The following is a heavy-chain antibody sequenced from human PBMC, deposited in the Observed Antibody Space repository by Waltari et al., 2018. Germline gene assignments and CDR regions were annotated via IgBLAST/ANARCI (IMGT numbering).Heavy chain of an antibody. Sequence: EVQLVESGGNLVKAGGSFRLSCEVSGFTSGIIWVSWVRQAPGKGLEWVGRIKSKIDGGTTDYAAPVSGRFRISRDDSKNMFYLEMDSLKTEDTAVYFCAGGPGTYWSGLLDYWGPGTLVTVSS. CDR3: AGGPGTYWSGLLDY. CDR1: GFTSGIIW. D-gene: IGHD3-3*01. V-gene: IGHV3-15*01. J-gene: IGHJ4*02. CDR2: IKSKIDGGTT.